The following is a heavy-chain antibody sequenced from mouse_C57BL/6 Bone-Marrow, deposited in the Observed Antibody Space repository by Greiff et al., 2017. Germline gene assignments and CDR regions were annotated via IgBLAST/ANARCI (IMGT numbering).Heavy chain of an antibody. CDR1: GYTFTSYW. J-gene: IGHJ3*01. V-gene: IGHV1-64*01. CDR2: IHPNSGST. Sequence: QVQLQQPGAELVKPGASVKLSCKASGYTFTSYWMHWVKQRPGQGLEWIGMIHPNSGSTNYNEKFKSKATLTVDKSSSTAYMQLSSLTSEDAAVYDCASLYGGYYAAWFAYWGQGTLVTVSA. D-gene: IGHD2-3*01. CDR3: ASLYGGYYAAWFAY.